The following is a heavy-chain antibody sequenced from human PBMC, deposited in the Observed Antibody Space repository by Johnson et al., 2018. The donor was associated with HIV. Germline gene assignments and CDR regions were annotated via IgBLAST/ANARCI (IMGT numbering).Heavy chain of an antibody. J-gene: IGHJ3*02. D-gene: IGHD2-15*01. CDR3: ARESGGSHYVYAFDI. Sequence: VQVVESGGGVVQPGRSLRLSCAASGFTFSSYGMHWVRQAPGKGLEWVAIIWYDETNKYYADSVKGRFTISRDNSENTLYLQMNSLRAEDTAVYFCARESGGSHYVYAFDIWGQGTMGTVSS. CDR2: IWYDETNK. V-gene: IGHV3-33*01. CDR1: GFTFSSYG.